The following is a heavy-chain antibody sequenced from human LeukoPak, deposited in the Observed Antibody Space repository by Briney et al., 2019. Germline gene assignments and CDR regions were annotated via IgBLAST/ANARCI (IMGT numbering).Heavy chain of an antibody. Sequence: GESLKISCQGSGYSFTSYWIGWVRQMPGRGVEWMGIIYGGDSDGRYSPSFQGQVTISADKYISIAYLQWSSLKASDTAMYFCARSSTFGASAFDSWGQGTLVTVSS. CDR3: ARSSTFGASAFDS. J-gene: IGHJ4*02. CDR1: GYSFTSYW. V-gene: IGHV5-51*01. CDR2: IYGGDSDG. D-gene: IGHD3-3*01.